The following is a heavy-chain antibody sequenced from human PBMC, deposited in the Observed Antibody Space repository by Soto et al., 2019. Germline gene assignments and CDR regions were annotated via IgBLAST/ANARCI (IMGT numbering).Heavy chain of an antibody. CDR1: GGSISTSNW. V-gene: IGHV4-4*02. CDR2: VYRTGST. Sequence: QVQLQESGPGLVKPSGTLSLTCAVSGGSISTSNWWSWVRQPPGKGLEWIGEVYRTGSTNYNPSRAGLLTISVDKSTIQFSLKLTSVTAADPAVYYCARARATIAAAAIFDCWGQGTLVTVSS. D-gene: IGHD6-13*01. J-gene: IGHJ4*02. CDR3: ARARATIAAAAIFDC.